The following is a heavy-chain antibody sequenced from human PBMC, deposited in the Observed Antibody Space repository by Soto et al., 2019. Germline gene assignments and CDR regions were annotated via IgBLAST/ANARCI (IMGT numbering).Heavy chain of an antibody. D-gene: IGHD3-10*01. J-gene: IGHJ4*02. V-gene: IGHV3-7*04. Sequence: EVQLVEFGGGLVQPGGSLRLSCAVSGFTFNRYWMTWVRQAPGKGLEWVANMNQDGSEKYYVDSVKGRFTISRDNAKNSQYLHMSSRRGEDTAVYYCARAGELWFGESYFDYGGQGTLVTVSS. CDR3: ARAGELWFGESYFDY. CDR2: MNQDGSEK. CDR1: GFTFNRYW.